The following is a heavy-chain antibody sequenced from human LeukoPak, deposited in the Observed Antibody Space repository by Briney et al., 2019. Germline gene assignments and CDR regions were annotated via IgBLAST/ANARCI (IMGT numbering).Heavy chain of an antibody. CDR1: GGTLSSYA. D-gene: IGHD2-15*01. V-gene: IGHV1-69*04. Sequence: ASVTVSCKASGGTLSSYAISWVRQAPGQGLEWMGRIIPILGIANYAQKFQGRVTITADKSTSTAYMELSSLRSEDTAVYYCARADRGIVVVVAATGRYYYYGMDVWGQGTTVTVSS. CDR2: IIPILGIA. CDR3: ARADRGIVVVVAATGRYYYYGMDV. J-gene: IGHJ6*02.